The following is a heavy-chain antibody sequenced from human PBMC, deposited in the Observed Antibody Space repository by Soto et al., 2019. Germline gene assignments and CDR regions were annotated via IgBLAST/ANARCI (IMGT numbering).Heavy chain of an antibody. CDR3: ARDRSTGTPQGYYYGMDV. V-gene: IGHV4-59*01. J-gene: IGHJ6*02. CDR2: IYYSGST. Sequence: PSETLSLTCTVSGGSISPYYWSWIRQPPGKALEWIGFIYYSGSTHYSPSLESRVTISVDTSKNQFSLKLTSVTAADTAVYFCARDRSTGTPQGYYYGMDVWGQGTTVTVS. CDR1: GGSISPYY. D-gene: IGHD1-1*01.